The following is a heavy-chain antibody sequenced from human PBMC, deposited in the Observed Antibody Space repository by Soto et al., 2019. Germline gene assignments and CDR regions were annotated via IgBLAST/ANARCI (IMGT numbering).Heavy chain of an antibody. CDR2: ISWDGGST. D-gene: IGHD3-9*01. CDR3: SKDQYWLAYYYYGMDV. CDR1: GFTFDDYT. J-gene: IGHJ6*02. Sequence: AGGSLRLSCAASGFTFDDYTMHWVRQAPGKGLEWVSLISWDGGSTYYADSVKGRFTISRDNSKNSLYLQMNSLRTEDTVLYYCSKDQYWLAYYYYGMDVWGQGTTVTVSS. V-gene: IGHV3-43*01.